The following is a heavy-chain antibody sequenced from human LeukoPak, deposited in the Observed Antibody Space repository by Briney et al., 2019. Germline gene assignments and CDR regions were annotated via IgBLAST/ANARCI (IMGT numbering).Heavy chain of an antibody. V-gene: IGHV3-23*01. CDR1: GFTFSSYA. J-gene: IGHJ6*03. D-gene: IGHD2-21*02. Sequence: PGGSLRLSCAASGFTFSSYAMSWVRQAPGKGLECVSAISGSGGSTYYADSVKGRFTISRDNSKNTLYLQMNSLRAEDTAVYYCAKDSRVRGLPDYYYYMDVWGKGTTVTVSS. CDR2: ISGSGGST. CDR3: AKDSRVRGLPDYYYYMDV.